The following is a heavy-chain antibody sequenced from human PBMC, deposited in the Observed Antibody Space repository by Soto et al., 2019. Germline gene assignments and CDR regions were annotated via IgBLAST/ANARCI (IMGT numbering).Heavy chain of an antibody. CDR2: IIPILGIA. J-gene: IGHJ3*02. CDR3: ARGYCSGGSCYSFSDAFDI. Sequence: QVQLVQSGAEVKKPGSSVKVSCKASGGTFSSYTIRWVRQAPGQGLEWMGRIIPILGIANYAQKFQGRVKITADKSTSTAYMELSRLRSEDTAVYYCARGYCSGGSCYSFSDAFDIWGQGTMVTVSS. D-gene: IGHD2-15*01. CDR1: GGTFSSYT. V-gene: IGHV1-69*02.